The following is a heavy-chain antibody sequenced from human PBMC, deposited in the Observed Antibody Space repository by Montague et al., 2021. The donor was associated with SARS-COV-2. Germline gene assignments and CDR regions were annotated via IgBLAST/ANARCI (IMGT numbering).Heavy chain of an antibody. Sequence: SLRLSCAASGFTFISYWMSWVRQAPGKGLEWVANINQDGSEKSYVDSVKGRFTISRGNAKNSLYLQMNSLRAEDTAVYYCARDRLLRGQGTLVTVSS. CDR2: INQDGSEK. CDR3: ARDRLL. V-gene: IGHV3-7*01. CDR1: GFTFISYW. J-gene: IGHJ4*02. D-gene: IGHD2-8*01.